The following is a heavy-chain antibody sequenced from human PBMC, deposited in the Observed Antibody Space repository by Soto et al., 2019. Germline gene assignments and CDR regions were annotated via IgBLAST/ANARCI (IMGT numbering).Heavy chain of an antibody. V-gene: IGHV3-74*01. Sequence: EVQLVESGGGLVQPGGSLRLSCAASGFTFSNYWMHWVRQAPGKGLVWLSRTNTDGSSTTYADSVKGRFTISRDNAKNKVYLQMNSLRAEDTALYFCARDHYDILNGLGDFYGMDVLGQGTTVTVFS. CDR1: GFTFSNYW. CDR3: ARDHYDILNGLGDFYGMDV. J-gene: IGHJ6*02. D-gene: IGHD3-9*01. CDR2: TNTDGSST.